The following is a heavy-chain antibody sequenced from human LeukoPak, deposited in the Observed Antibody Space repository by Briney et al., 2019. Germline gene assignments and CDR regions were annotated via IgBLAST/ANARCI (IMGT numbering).Heavy chain of an antibody. D-gene: IGHD2-2*01. V-gene: IGHV3-9*01. CDR1: GFTFDDYA. CDR3: AKVGRCSSTSCPPDY. J-gene: IGHJ4*02. Sequence: GGSLRLSCAASGFTFDDYAMHWVRQAPGNGLEWVSGISWNSGSIGYADSVKGRFTISRDNAKNSLYLQMNSLRAEDTALYYCAKVGRCSSTSCPPDYWGQGTLVTVSS. CDR2: ISWNSGSI.